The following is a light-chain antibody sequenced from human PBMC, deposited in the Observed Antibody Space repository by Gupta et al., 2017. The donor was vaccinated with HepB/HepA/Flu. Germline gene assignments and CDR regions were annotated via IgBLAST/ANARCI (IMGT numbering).Light chain of an antibody. CDR2: WAS. CDR3: QQYYSTPLT. V-gene: IGKV4-1*01. CDR1: QSVLYSANNKNY. J-gene: IGKJ4*01. Sequence: DIVMTQSPDSLAVSLRESATINCKSSQSVLYSANNKNYLAWYEQKPGQPPKMLIYWASTRESGVPDRFSGSGSGTDFTLTISSLQAKDVAVYYCQQYYSTPLTFGGGTKVEIK.